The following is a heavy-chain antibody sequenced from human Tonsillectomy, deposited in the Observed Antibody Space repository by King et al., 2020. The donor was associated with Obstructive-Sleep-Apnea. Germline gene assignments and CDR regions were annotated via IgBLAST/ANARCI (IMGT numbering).Heavy chain of an antibody. CDR2: IYYSGST. J-gene: IGHJ4*02. CDR1: GGSISSYY. V-gene: IGHV4-59*12. CDR3: ARGQHGGGWSPLLPLDY. Sequence: LQLQESGPGLVKPSETLSLTCTVSGGSISSYYWNWIRQAPGKGLEWIGYIYYSGSTNYNPSLKSRVTISLDTSKNQFSLKLSSVTAADTAVYYCARGQHGGGWSPLLPLDYWGKGTLVTVSS. D-gene: IGHD6-19*01.